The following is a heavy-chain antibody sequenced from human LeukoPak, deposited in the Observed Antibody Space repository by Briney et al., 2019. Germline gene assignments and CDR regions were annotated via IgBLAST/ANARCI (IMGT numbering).Heavy chain of an antibody. J-gene: IGHJ4*02. V-gene: IGHV4-34*09. CDR2: INHSGST. Sequence: SETLSLTCAVYGGSFSGYYWSWIRQSPGKGLEWIGEINHSGSTYYNPSLKSRVTISVDTSKNQFSLKLSSVTAADTAVYYCAGAATSIDYWGQGTLVTVPS. D-gene: IGHD1-26*01. CDR3: AGAATSIDY. CDR1: GGSFSGYY.